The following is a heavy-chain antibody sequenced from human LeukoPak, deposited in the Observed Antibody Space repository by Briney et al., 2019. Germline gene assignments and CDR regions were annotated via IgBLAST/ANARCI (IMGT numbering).Heavy chain of an antibody. CDR1: GFMFSSNW. J-gene: IGHJ5*02. CDR3: ARTSRWFGVIKGRGLSYWFDP. V-gene: IGHV3-7*03. Sequence: GGSLRLSCAASGFMFSSNWMSWVRLAPGEGLEWVANIKEDGTETYYVDSVKGRFTISRDNAKNSLYLQMNSLRVEDTAVYYCARTSRWFGVIKGRGLSYWFDPWGQGTLVTVSS. D-gene: IGHD3-10*01. CDR2: IKEDGTET.